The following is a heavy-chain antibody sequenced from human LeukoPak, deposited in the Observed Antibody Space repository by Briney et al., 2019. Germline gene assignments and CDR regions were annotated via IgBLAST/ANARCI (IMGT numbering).Heavy chain of an antibody. J-gene: IGHJ4*02. Sequence: GGSLRLSCAASGFTFSSYAMSWVRQAPGRGLEWVSAISGSGGSTYYADSVKGRFTISRDNSKNTLYLQMNSLKTEDTAVYYCTTSAATVVPNGDGYWGQGTLVTVSS. CDR1: GFTFSSYA. CDR3: TTSAATVVPNGDGY. V-gene: IGHV3-23*01. CDR2: ISGSGGST. D-gene: IGHD4-23*01.